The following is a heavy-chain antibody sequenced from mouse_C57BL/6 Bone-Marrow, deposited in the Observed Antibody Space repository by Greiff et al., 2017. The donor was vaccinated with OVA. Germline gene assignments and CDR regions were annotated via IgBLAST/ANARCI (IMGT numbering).Heavy chain of an antibody. J-gene: IGHJ2*01. CDR3: ARDRAYPYYFDY. CDR2: ISDGGSYT. Sequence: EVMLVESGGGLVKPGGSLKLSCAASGFTFSSYAMSWVRQTPEKRLEWVATISDGGSYTYYPDNVKGRFTISRDNAKNNLYLQMSHLKSEDTAMYYCARDRAYPYYFDYWGQGTTLTVSS. CDR1: GFTFSSYA. D-gene: IGHD3-1*01. V-gene: IGHV5-4*01.